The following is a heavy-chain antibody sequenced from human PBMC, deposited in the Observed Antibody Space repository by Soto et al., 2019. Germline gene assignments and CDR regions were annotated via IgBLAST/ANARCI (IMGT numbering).Heavy chain of an antibody. V-gene: IGHV1-69*04. J-gene: IGHJ4*02. Sequence: SVKVSCKASGGTFSSYAIHWVRQAPGQGLEWLGKIIPSYDRTNYAQKFQGRDTVTADTYTTTAYMELSSLRSDDTAVYYCARDPSNDYGGDTFDYWGQGTLVTVSS. CDR3: ARDPSNDYGGDTFDY. D-gene: IGHD4-17*01. CDR1: GGTFSSYA. CDR2: IIPSYDRT.